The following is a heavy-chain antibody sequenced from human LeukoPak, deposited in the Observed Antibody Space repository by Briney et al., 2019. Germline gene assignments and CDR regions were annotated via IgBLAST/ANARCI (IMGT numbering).Heavy chain of an antibody. Sequence: SETLSLTCAVYGGSFSGYYWSWIRQPPGKGLERIGEINHSGSTNYNPSLKSRLTISVDTSKNQFSLKMSSVTAADTAVYFCARQLYVSGSYYAPMDVWGKGTTVTISS. V-gene: IGHV4-34*01. CDR1: GGSFSGYY. D-gene: IGHD3-10*01. J-gene: IGHJ6*03. CDR3: ARQLYVSGSYYAPMDV. CDR2: INHSGST.